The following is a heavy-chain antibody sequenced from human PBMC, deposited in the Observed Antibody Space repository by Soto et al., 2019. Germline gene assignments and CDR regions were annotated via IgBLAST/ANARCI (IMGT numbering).Heavy chain of an antibody. CDR2: INPNSGGT. J-gene: IGHJ4*02. D-gene: IGHD3-9*01. V-gene: IGHV1-2*04. CDR1: GYTFTGYY. Sequence: ASVKVSCKASGYTFTGYYMHWVRQAPGQGLEWMGWINPNSGGTNYAQKFQGWVTMTRDTSISTAYMELSRLRSDDTAVYYCARSADILTGYYFDYWGQGTLVTVSS. CDR3: ARSADILTGYYFDY.